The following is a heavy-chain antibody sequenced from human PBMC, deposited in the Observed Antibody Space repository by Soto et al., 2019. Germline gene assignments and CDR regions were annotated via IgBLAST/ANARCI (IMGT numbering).Heavy chain of an antibody. V-gene: IGHV1-69*05. CDR1: GGTFSSYA. CDR2: IIPIFGTA. CDR3: ARLATVTPPYYFDF. D-gene: IGHD4-17*01. J-gene: IGHJ4*02. Sequence: SVKVSCKASGGTFSSYAISWVGQAPGQGLEWMGGIIPIFGTANYAQKFQGRVTMTRDTSTSTVYMELSSLRSDDTAVYFCARLATVTPPYYFDFWGQGTLVTVSS.